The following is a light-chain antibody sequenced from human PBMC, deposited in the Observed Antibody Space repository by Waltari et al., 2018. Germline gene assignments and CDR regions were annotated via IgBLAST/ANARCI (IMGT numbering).Light chain of an antibody. CDR3: QAWDTVSFVV. CDR2: QNN. Sequence: YVLTQPPSISVPPGQTVTITCSGEDLGKNSASWYQQKAGQPPTLVIYQNNRRPSDIPDRFSASTSGNAATLTIRGTQPTDEADYYCQAWDTVSFVVFGGGTRLTVL. V-gene: IGLV3-1*01. J-gene: IGLJ2*01. CDR1: DLGKNS.